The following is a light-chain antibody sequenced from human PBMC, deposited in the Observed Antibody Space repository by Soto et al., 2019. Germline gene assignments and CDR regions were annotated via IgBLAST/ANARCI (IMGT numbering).Light chain of an antibody. CDR1: QSVLYSSNNKNY. CDR2: WAS. CDR3: QQYHSTPWT. Sequence: DLVLTQSPDSLAVSLGERATINCKSSQSVLYSSNNKNYLAWYQQKPGQPPKLLIYWASTRESGVPDRFSGSGSGTDSTLTISSLQAEDVAVYYCQQYHSTPWTFGQGTKVDIK. V-gene: IGKV4-1*01. J-gene: IGKJ1*01.